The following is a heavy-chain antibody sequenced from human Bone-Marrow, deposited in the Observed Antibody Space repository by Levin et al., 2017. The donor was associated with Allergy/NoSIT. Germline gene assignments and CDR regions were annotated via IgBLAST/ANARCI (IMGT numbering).Heavy chain of an antibody. Sequence: ASVKVSCKASGYAFANFAIHWVRQAPGQSLEWMGWLDTDSGHARFSQNFQDRISITTDTSATVYMELSSLTFEDTAVYYCARDAGSGSQFVGKTTSQRFCFDYWGQGPLVTPSS. J-gene: IGHJ4*02. CDR1: GYAFANFA. D-gene: IGHD6-25*01. CDR3: ARDAGSGSQFVGKTTSQRFCFDY. CDR2: LDTDSGHA. V-gene: IGHV1-3*04.